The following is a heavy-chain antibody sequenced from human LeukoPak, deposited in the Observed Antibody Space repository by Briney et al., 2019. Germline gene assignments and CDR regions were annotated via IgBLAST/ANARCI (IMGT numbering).Heavy chain of an antibody. D-gene: IGHD3-22*01. CDR1: GFTFSTYR. V-gene: IGHV3-21*01. J-gene: IGHJ4*02. CDR3: ARARVPFYSDSSGYSQGTFNY. Sequence: PGGSLRLSCVASGFTFSTYRMSWVRQAPGKGLEWVSSISNSGEYIDYADSVKGRFTISRDNAKNSLSLQMDTLRAEDTAVYYCARARVPFYSDSSGYSQGTFNYWAREPWSQSHQ. CDR2: ISNSGEYI.